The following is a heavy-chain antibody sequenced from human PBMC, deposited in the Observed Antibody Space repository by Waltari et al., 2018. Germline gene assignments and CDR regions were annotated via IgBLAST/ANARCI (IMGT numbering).Heavy chain of an antibody. CDR3: ARDPSLGYCSGGSCKGDAFDI. J-gene: IGHJ3*02. CDR2: ISSSSSTI. Sequence: EVQLVESGGGLVQPGGSLRLSCAASGFTFSSYSMNWVRQAPGKGLGWVSYISSSSSTISYADSAKGRFTISRDNSKNSLYLQMSSLRSEDTAVYYCARDPSLGYCSGGSCKGDAFDIWGQGTMVTVSS. V-gene: IGHV3-48*01. CDR1: GFTFSSYS. D-gene: IGHD2-15*01.